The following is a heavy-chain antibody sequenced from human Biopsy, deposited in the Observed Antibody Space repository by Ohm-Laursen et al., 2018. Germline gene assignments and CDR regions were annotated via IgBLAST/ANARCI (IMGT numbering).Heavy chain of an antibody. CDR2: ISDSGST. V-gene: IGHV4-59*08. CDR3: ARRGSGGRSFDH. CDR1: GGSISSFY. Sequence: TLSLTCAVSGGSISSFYWTWIRQPPGKGPEWIGDISDSGSTNYKPSLKSRIIISVDTSKNRFSLSLSSVTAADTAVYYCARRGSGGRSFDHWGQGTLVTVSS. J-gene: IGHJ4*02. D-gene: IGHD2-15*01.